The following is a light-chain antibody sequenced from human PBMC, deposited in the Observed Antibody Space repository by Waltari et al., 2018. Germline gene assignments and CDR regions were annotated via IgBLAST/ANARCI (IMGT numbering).Light chain of an antibody. Sequence: NFMLTQPHSVSESPGKTVTISCTGRSGSIATNFVQWSQQRPGSAPTAVIYESDQRPSGVPDRFSGSIDSLSNSASLTISGLKTEDEADYYCQSFDTSNHWVFGGGTTLTVL. V-gene: IGLV6-57*02. J-gene: IGLJ3*02. CDR2: ESD. CDR3: QSFDTSNHWV. CDR1: SGSIATNF.